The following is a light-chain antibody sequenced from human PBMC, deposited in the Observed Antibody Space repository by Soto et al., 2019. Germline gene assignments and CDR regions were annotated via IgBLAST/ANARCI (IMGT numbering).Light chain of an antibody. Sequence: DIQMTQSPSTLSASVGDRGTSTCQASQDISNYLNWYQQKPGKAPKLLIYDASNLETGVPSRFSGSGSGTDFTFTISSLQPEDIATYYCQQYDNLITFGQGTRLEIK. V-gene: IGKV1-33*01. CDR1: QDISNY. CDR2: DAS. J-gene: IGKJ5*01. CDR3: QQYDNLIT.